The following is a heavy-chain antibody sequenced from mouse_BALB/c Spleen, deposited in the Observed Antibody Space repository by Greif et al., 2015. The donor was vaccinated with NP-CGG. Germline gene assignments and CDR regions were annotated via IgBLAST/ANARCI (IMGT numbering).Heavy chain of an antibody. Sequence: QVQLQQSGAELARPGASVKLSCKASGYTFTSYWMQWVKQRPGQGLEWIGAIYPGDGDTRYTQKFKGKATLTADKSSSTAYMQLSSLASEDSAVYYRARWEVYYDYYGFAYWGQGTLVTVSA. CDR3: ARWEVYYDYYGFAY. CDR1: GYTFTSYW. D-gene: IGHD2-4*01. V-gene: IGHV1-87*01. CDR2: IYPGDGDT. J-gene: IGHJ3*01.